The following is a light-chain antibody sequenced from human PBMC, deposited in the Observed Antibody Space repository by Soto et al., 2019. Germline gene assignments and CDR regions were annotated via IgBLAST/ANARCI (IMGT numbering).Light chain of an antibody. CDR3: QQYGSSPRT. CDR2: GAS. V-gene: IGKV3-20*01. Sequence: EIVLTQSPGTLSLSPGERATLSCRASQSVSSSSLAWYQQKPGQAPRLLISGASSRATGIPDRFSGSGSGTDFTLTIRRLEPEDFAVYYCQQYGSSPRTFGQGTKVEIK. CDR1: QSVSSSS. J-gene: IGKJ1*01.